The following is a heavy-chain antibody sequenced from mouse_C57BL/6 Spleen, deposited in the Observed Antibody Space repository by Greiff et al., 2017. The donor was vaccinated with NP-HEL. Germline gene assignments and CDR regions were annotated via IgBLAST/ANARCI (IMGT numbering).Heavy chain of an antibody. CDR3: ARPGSSYEWYFDV. D-gene: IGHD1-1*01. V-gene: IGHV5-17*01. CDR2: ISSGSSTI. CDR1: GFTFSDYG. Sequence: EVKVVESGGGLVKPGGSLKLSCAASGFTFSDYGMHWVRQAPEKGLEWVAYISSGSSTIYYADTVKGRFTISRDNAKNTLFLQMTSLRSEDTAMYYCARPGSSYEWYFDVWGTGTTVTVSS. J-gene: IGHJ1*03.